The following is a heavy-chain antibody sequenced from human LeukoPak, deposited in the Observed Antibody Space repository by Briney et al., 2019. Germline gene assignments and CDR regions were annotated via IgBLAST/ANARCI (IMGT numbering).Heavy chain of an antibody. V-gene: IGHV3-7*04. CDR2: IKQDGSEK. Sequence: GVSLRLSCAASGFTFSSYWMSWVRQPPGKGLEWVANIKQDGSEKYYVDSVKGRFTISRDNAKNSLYLQMNSLTAEDTAVYYCARIRGIAAAGDYWGQGTLVTVSS. D-gene: IGHD6-13*01. CDR1: GFTFSSYW. CDR3: ARIRGIAAAGDY. J-gene: IGHJ4*02.